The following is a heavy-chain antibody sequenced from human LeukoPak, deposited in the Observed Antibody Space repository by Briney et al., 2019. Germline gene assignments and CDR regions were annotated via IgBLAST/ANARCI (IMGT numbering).Heavy chain of an antibody. Sequence: SETLSLTCTVSGGSISSYYWSWIRQPPGKGLEWIAYIYYSGSTNYNPSLKSRVTISVATSKNQLSLKLSSVTAADTAVYYCARDSGTTGEVKFDPWGQGTLVTVSS. CDR1: GGSISSYY. V-gene: IGHV4-59*01. CDR2: IYYSGST. D-gene: IGHD3-10*01. J-gene: IGHJ5*02. CDR3: ARDSGTTGEVKFDP.